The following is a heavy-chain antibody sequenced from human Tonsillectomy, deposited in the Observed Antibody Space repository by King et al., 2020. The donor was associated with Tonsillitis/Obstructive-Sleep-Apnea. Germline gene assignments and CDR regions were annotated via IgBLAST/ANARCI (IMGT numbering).Heavy chain of an antibody. CDR3: ARDTPTDRVIDH. Sequence: QLVQSGAEVKKPGASVKVSCEASGYTFIRYYIDWVRPSPGQWLVWMGIINPGSGVPTYAQKFQGRVTGTRDTSTSTVYMELNGLRSEDTAVYYCARDTPTDRVIDHWGQGTLVTVSS. CDR2: INPGSGVP. J-gene: IGHJ4*02. CDR1: GYTFIRYY. D-gene: IGHD3-10*01. V-gene: IGHV1-46*01.